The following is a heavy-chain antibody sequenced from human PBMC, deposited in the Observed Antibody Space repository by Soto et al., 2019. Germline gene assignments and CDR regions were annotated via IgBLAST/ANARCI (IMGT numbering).Heavy chain of an antibody. Sequence: ASVKVSCKASGYIFTSYYIHWVRQAPGQGLEWMGWINPFDGSRMFAQSFQGRVTMTRDTSTSTVYTEVSSLRSEDTAVYYCSRVDPGETSPFDHWGQ. CDR2: INPFDGSR. CDR1: GYIFTSYY. D-gene: IGHD3-10*01. J-gene: IGHJ4*01. V-gene: IGHV1-46*03. CDR3: SRVDPGETSPFDH.